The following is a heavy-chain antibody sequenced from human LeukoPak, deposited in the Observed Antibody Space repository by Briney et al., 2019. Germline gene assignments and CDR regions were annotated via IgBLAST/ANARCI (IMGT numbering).Heavy chain of an antibody. Sequence: SVKVSCKASGGTFSSYAISWVRQAPEQGLEWMGGIIPIFGTANYAQKFQGRVTITADESTSTAYMELSSLRSEDTAVYYCARGGDMVRGVKGFVFSWFDPWGQGTLVTVSS. CDR2: IIPIFGTA. CDR3: ARGGDMVRGVKGFVFSWFDP. J-gene: IGHJ5*02. V-gene: IGHV1-69*13. D-gene: IGHD3-10*01. CDR1: GGTFSSYA.